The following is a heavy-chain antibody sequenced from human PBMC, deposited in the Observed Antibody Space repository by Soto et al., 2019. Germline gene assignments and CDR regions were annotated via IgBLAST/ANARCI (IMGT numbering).Heavy chain of an antibody. V-gene: IGHV4-59*01. Sequence: QVQLQESGPGLVKPSETLSLTCIVSGDSISPYYWTWIRQPPGKGLEWIGHIYYSGSPNYNHSLKSRVTISVDTSKSQFSLKLSSVTAADTAVYYCARDVSPTYWGQGMLVTVSS. J-gene: IGHJ4*02. CDR2: IYYSGSP. CDR1: GDSISPYY. CDR3: ARDVSPTY.